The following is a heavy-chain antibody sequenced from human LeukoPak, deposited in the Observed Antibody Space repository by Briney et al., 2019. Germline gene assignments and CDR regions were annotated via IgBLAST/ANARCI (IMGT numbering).Heavy chain of an antibody. Sequence: SETLSLTCTVSGGSISSGGYYWSWIRQHPGKGLEWIGYIYYGGSTYYNPSLKSRVTISVDTSKNQFSLKLSSVTAADTAVYYCARNPYPSWFDPWGQGTLVTVSS. CDR1: GGSISSGGYY. CDR3: ARNPYPSWFDP. J-gene: IGHJ5*02. V-gene: IGHV4-31*03. CDR2: IYYGGST.